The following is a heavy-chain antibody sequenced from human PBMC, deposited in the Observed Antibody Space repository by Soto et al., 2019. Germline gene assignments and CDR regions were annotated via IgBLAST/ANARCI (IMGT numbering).Heavy chain of an antibody. CDR2: INHSGST. V-gene: IGHV4-34*01. Sequence: QVQLQQWGAGLLKPSETLSLTCAVYGGSFSGYYWNWIRQPPGKGLEWIGEINHSGSTNYNPSLKXRVTISVDPSKNQFSLKRSSVTAADTAVYYCARGWGRIFDYWGQGTLVTVSS. D-gene: IGHD7-27*01. J-gene: IGHJ4*02. CDR3: ARGWGRIFDY. CDR1: GGSFSGYY.